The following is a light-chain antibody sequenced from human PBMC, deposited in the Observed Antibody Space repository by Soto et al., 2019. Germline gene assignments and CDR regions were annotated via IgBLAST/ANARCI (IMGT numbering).Light chain of an antibody. CDR3: QQSHSIPLT. J-gene: IGKJ1*01. CDR1: QSISIY. CDR2: AAS. Sequence: DIQMTQSPSSLSASVGDRVTITCRASQSISIYLNWYQQKPGKAPKLLIYAASSLQSGVPSRFSGSGSGTDFTLTISSLQPEDFATYYCQQSHSIPLTFGQGTKVDIK. V-gene: IGKV1-39*01.